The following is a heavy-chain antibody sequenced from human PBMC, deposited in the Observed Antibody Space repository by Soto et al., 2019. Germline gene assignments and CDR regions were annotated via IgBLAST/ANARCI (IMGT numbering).Heavy chain of an antibody. D-gene: IGHD3-10*01. J-gene: IGHJ4*02. CDR1: GYTFTSYN. CDR3: ARDRLGSYLFDF. CDR2: ISANNGNT. V-gene: IGHV1-18*04. Sequence: QVQLVQSGAVVKKPGASVKVSCKTSGYTFTSYNINWVRQAPGQGLEWMGWISANNGNTNYAQKLQGRVTMTTDTSTSTAYMELRSLRSDDTAVYYCARDRLGSYLFDFWGKGTLVTVSS.